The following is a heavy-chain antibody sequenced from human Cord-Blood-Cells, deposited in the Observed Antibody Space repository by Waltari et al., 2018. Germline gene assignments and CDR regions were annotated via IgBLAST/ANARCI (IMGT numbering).Heavy chain of an antibody. D-gene: IGHD2-21*02. Sequence: QLQLQESGPGLVKPSETLSLTCTVSGGSISSSSYYWGWIRQPPGKGLELIGSIYYSGSTYYNPSLKSRVTISVDTSKNQFSLKLSSVTAADTAVYYCATHIVVVTASPNWFDPWGQGTLVTVSS. V-gene: IGHV4-39*07. CDR2: IYYSGST. CDR3: ATHIVVVTASPNWFDP. J-gene: IGHJ5*02. CDR1: GGSISSSSYY.